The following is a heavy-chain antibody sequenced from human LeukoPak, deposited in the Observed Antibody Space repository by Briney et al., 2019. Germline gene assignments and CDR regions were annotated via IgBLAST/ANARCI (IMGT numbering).Heavy chain of an antibody. D-gene: IGHD3-10*01. CDR2: IKQDGSEA. CDR3: TRDALFGSGRTHLDF. V-gene: IGHV3-7*04. Sequence: GGSLRLSCAASEFTFNRYWMSWVRQAPGKGLQWVADIKQDGSEAHYVDSVKGRFTISRDNAKNSLSLQMNSLNVDDTGVYFCTRDALFGSGRTHLDFWSQGTQVSVSS. CDR1: EFTFNRYW. J-gene: IGHJ4*02.